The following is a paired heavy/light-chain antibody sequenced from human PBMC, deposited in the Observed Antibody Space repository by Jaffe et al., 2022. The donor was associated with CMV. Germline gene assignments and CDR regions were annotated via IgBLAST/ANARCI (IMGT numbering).Light chain of an antibody. J-gene: IGLJ3*02. CDR1: SSNIGNNY. V-gene: IGLV1-51*02. CDR3: GTWDSSLSIWV. Sequence: QSVLTQPPSVSAAPGQKVTISCSGSSSNIGNNYVSWYQQLPGTAPKLLIYENNKRPSGIPDRFSGSKSGTSVTLGITGLQTGDEADYYCGTWDSSLSIWVFGGGTKLAVL. CDR2: ENN.
Heavy chain of an antibody. J-gene: IGHJ5*02. CDR3: ARGDYDILTGYRLPYYWFDP. CDR2: IYYSGST. Sequence: QVQLQESGPGLVKPSETLSLTCTLSGGTISSFYWSWIRQPPGKGLEWIGHIYYSGSTNYNPSLKSRVTMSVDTSNHQFSLKLSSVTAADTAVYYCARGDYDILTGYRLPYYWFDPWGQGTLVTVSS. D-gene: IGHD3-9*01. CDR1: GGTISSFY. V-gene: IGHV4-59*01.